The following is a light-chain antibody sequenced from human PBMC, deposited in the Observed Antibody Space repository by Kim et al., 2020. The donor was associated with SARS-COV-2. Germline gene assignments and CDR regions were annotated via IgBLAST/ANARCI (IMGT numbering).Light chain of an antibody. Sequence: QGLTISCSGSSSNIEINYVYWYQQVPGTAPKLLIYRNTQRPSGVPARFSAFKSATSASLAISELRSEDEAHYYCATWDDTLDGRVFGGGTKVTVL. V-gene: IGLV1-47*01. CDR2: RNT. CDR3: ATWDDTLDGRV. CDR1: SSNIEINY. J-gene: IGLJ3*02.